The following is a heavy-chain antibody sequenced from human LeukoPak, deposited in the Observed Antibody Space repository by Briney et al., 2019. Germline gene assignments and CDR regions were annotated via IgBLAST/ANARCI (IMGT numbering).Heavy chain of an antibody. CDR3: GRDSNGIDY. CDR1: GFTFSGSW. D-gene: IGHD4-11*01. CDR2: ISKDERTT. Sequence: GGSLRLSCAASGFTFSGSWMLWVRQAPGKGLMCVARISKDERTTTYVDSVKGRFTVSRDNAKNTLYLQMDSLRVEDTAMYYCGRDSNGIDYLGQGTLVTVSS. J-gene: IGHJ4*02. V-gene: IGHV3-74*03.